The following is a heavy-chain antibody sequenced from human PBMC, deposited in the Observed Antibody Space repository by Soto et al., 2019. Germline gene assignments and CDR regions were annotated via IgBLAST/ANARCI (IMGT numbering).Heavy chain of an antibody. Sequence: PGGSLRLSCAASGFCSSHYWMHWVRQAPGKGLVWVSRISPDGRTTTYADSVKGRFTISRDNAKSTLYLQMNSLTVEDGAVYYCADSWLPTSYWGPGTLVTVSS. J-gene: IGHJ4*02. CDR3: ADSWLPTSY. CDR1: GFCSSHYW. CDR2: ISPDGRTT. V-gene: IGHV3-74*01. D-gene: IGHD3-10*01.